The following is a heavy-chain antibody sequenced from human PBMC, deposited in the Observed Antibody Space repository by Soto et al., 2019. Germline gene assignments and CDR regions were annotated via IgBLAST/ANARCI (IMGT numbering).Heavy chain of an antibody. D-gene: IGHD5-12*01. V-gene: IGHV4-31*03. CDR2: IYYSGST. Sequence: SETLSLTCTVSGGSISSGGYYWSWIRQHPGKGLEWIGYIYYSGSTYYNPSLKRRVTISVDTSKNQFSLKLSSVTAADTAVYYCAREATISKGRALFDPWGQGTLVTVSS. CDR3: AREATISKGRALFDP. J-gene: IGHJ5*02. CDR1: GGSISSGGYY.